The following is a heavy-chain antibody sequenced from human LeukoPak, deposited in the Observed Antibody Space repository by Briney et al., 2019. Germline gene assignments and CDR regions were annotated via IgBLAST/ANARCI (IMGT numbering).Heavy chain of an antibody. J-gene: IGHJ4*02. V-gene: IGHV3-9*01. CDR2: ISWNSGSI. CDR3: AKDIGSSGYYHFGY. CDR1: GFTFDDYA. D-gene: IGHD3-22*01. Sequence: GGSLRLSCAASGFTFDDYAMHWVRQAPGKGLEWVSGISWNSGSIGYADSVKGRFTISRDNAKNSLYLQMNSLRAEDTALYYCAKDIGSSGYYHFGYWGQGTLVTVSS.